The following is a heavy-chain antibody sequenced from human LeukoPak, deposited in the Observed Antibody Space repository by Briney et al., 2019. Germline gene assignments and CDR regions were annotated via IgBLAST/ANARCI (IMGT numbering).Heavy chain of an antibody. D-gene: IGHD6-13*01. J-gene: IGHJ5*02. CDR3: ARGYSSSWYLNWFDP. CDR2: INHSGST. Sequence: PSETLSLTCAVYGGSFSGYYWSWIRQPPGKGLEWIGEINHSGSTYYNPSLRSRVTISVDTSKNQFSLHLSSVTATDTAVYYCARGYSSSWYLNWFDPWGQGTLVTVSS. V-gene: IGHV4-34*01. CDR1: GGSFSGYY.